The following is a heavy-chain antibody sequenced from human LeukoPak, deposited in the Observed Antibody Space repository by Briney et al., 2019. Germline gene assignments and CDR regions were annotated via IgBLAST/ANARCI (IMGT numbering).Heavy chain of an antibody. Sequence: GRSLRLSCAASGFTFSSYTMHWVRQAPGKGLEWVAVISYDGSNKYYADSVKGRFTISRDNSKNTLYLQMNSLRAEDTAVYYCARGLHYYYYGMDVWGQGTTVTASS. J-gene: IGHJ6*02. CDR3: ARGLHYYYYGMDV. V-gene: IGHV3-30-3*01. D-gene: IGHD3-10*01. CDR1: GFTFSSYT. CDR2: ISYDGSNK.